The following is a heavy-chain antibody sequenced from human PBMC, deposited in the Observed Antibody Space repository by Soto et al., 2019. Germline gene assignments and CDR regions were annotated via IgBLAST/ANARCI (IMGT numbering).Heavy chain of an antibody. CDR3: AKELVEMRAYYFDY. CDR2: ISSSGVST. J-gene: IGHJ4*02. Sequence: EVQLLESGGGLVQPGGSLRLSCAASRFTFSTYAMTWVRQAPGKGLEWVSAISSSGVSTYYADSVKDRFTISRDNSKNTLYLQMNSLRAEDTAIYYCAKELVEMRAYYFDYWGQGTLVTVSS. D-gene: IGHD1-26*01. CDR1: RFTFSTYA. V-gene: IGHV3-23*01.